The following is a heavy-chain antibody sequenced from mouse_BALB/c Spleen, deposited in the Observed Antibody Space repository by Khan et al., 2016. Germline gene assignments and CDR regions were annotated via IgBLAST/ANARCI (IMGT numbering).Heavy chain of an antibody. J-gene: IGHJ2*01. CDR3: ATSSSGYWYYFDY. D-gene: IGHD3-1*01. CDR2: INYSGST. Sequence: EVQLQESGPDLVKPSQSLSLTCTVTGYSITSHYTWHWNRHFPGNKLEWMGYINYSGSTNYNPSLQSRFSITRDTSKNQFFLQLSSVTADDTATYYCATSSSGYWYYFDYWGQGTTLTVSS. CDR1: GYSITSHYT. V-gene: IGHV3-1*02.